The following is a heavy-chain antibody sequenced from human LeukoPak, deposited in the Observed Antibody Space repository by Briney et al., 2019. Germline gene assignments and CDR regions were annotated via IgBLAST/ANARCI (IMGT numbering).Heavy chain of an antibody. Sequence: GGSLRLSCAVSGFTFSSYGMNWVRQAPGKGLEWVALIWSGGTTEFCADSVRGRFTISRDNSKNTLYLQMNSLRAEDTAVYTCARDRGTQVAGTWISSYFDYWGQGTLVTVSS. D-gene: IGHD6-19*01. V-gene: IGHV3-33*01. CDR3: ARDRGTQVAGTWISSYFDY. CDR2: IWSGGTTE. J-gene: IGHJ4*02. CDR1: GFTFSSYG.